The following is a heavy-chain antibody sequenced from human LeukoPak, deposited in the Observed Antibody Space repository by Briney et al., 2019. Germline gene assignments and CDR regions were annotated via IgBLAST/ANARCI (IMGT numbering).Heavy chain of an antibody. CDR3: TTGYYDILTGYFSFDY. V-gene: IGHV3-15*01. Sequence: GGSLRLSCAASGLTFSNAWMSWVRQAPGKGLEWVGRIKTKIDGGTTDYAEPVKVRFTITRDNSKNTLYLQMNSLKTEDTAVYFCTTGYYDILTGYFSFDYWGQGTLVTVSS. J-gene: IGHJ4*02. D-gene: IGHD3-9*01. CDR1: GLTFSNAW. CDR2: IKTKIDGGTT.